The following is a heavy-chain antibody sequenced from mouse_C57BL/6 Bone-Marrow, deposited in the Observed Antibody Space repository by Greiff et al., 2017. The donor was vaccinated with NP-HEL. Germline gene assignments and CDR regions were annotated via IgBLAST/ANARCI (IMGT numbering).Heavy chain of an antibody. CDR1: GYTFTDYY. J-gene: IGHJ3*01. CDR2: INPNNGGT. Sequence: EVQLQQSGPELVKPGASVKISCKASGYTFTDYYMNWVKQSHGKSLEWIGDINPNNGGTSYNQKFKGKATLTVDKSSSTAYMELRSLTSEDSAVDYCAREITTVVEGFAYWGQGTLVTVSA. V-gene: IGHV1-26*01. CDR3: AREITTVVEGFAY. D-gene: IGHD1-1*01.